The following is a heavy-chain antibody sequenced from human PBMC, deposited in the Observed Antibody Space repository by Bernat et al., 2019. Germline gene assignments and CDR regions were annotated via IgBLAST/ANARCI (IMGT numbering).Heavy chain of an antibody. CDR2: MKEDGNEK. CDR1: GFTLSDYW. CDR3: AKDKTKDYGATFEY. Sequence: EVQVVESGGGLVQPGVSLRLSCALSGFTLSDYWMSWVRQAPGKGLEWVANMKEDGNEKYYVASVKRRFTISSDIAKNSLSLQLHSLRVEDTDVYYCAKDKTKDYGATFEYWRQGTLVTVSS. V-gene: IGHV3-7*03. J-gene: IGHJ4*02. D-gene: IGHD4-17*01.